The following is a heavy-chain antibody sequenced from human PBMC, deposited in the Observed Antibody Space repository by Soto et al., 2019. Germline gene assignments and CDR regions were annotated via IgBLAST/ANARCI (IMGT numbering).Heavy chain of an antibody. D-gene: IGHD5-12*01. J-gene: IGHJ4*02. Sequence: QVQLQQWGAGLLKPSETLSLTCAVYGGSFSGYYWSWIRQPPGKGLEWIGEINHSGSTNYNPSLKSRVTISVDTSKNQFSLKLSSVTAADTAVYYCARSLIAGYSGYDVISFVGFDYWGQGTLVTVSS. CDR1: GGSFSGYY. CDR3: ARSLIAGYSGYDVISFVGFDY. V-gene: IGHV4-34*01. CDR2: INHSGST.